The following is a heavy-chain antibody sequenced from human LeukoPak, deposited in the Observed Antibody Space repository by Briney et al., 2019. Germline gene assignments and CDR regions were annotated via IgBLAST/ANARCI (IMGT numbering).Heavy chain of an antibody. CDR1: GGSLSSYY. V-gene: IGHV4-59*08. D-gene: IGHD3-22*01. CDR3: ARQSTYYYDSSGYDWFDP. CDR2: IYYSGST. J-gene: IGHJ5*02. Sequence: PSETLSLTCTVSGGSLSSYYWSWIRQPPGKGLEWIGYIYYSGSTNYNPSLKSRVTMSVDTSKNQFSLKLSSVTAADTAVYYCARQSTYYYDSSGYDWFDPWGQGTLVTVSS.